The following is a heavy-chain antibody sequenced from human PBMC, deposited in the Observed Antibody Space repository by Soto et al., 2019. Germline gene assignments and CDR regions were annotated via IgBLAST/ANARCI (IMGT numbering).Heavy chain of an antibody. CDR3: ARHKSQHLIPGEGFDV. V-gene: IGHV4-4*07. CDR1: GGSISSYY. Sequence: PSETLSLTCTVSGGSISSYYWSWIRQPAGKGLEWIGRIYTSGSTNYNPSLKSRVTMSVDTSKNQFSLKLSSVTAADTAMFYCARHKSQHLIPGEGFDVWGQGTLVTVSS. J-gene: IGHJ4*02. D-gene: IGHD6-13*01. CDR2: IYTSGST.